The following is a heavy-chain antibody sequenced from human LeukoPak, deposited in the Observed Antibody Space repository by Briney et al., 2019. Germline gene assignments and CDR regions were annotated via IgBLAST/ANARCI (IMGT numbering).Heavy chain of an antibody. CDR1: GFTFSSYS. CDR3: ARDVVSGWNYPAGFDY. D-gene: IGHD1-7*01. V-gene: IGHV3-48*04. Sequence: GGSLRLSCAASGFTFSSYSMNWVRQAPGKGLEWVSYISSSSSTIYYADSVKGRFTISRDNAKNSLYLQMNSLRAEDTAVYYCARDVVSGWNYPAGFDYWGQGTLVTVSS. CDR2: ISSSSSTI. J-gene: IGHJ4*02.